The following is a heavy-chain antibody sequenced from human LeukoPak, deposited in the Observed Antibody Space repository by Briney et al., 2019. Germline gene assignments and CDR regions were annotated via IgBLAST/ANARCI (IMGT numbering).Heavy chain of an antibody. CDR2: IYHSGTT. Sequence: SETLSLTCTVSGGSISGYYWNWIRQPPGKGLEWIGYIYHSGTTNYNPSLKSRATISLDMSKNQFSLKLTSAAAADTAVYYCARSPRGTNSKINAFHIWGQGTMVTVSS. CDR1: GGSISGYY. V-gene: IGHV4-59*01. J-gene: IGHJ3*02. CDR3: ARSPRGTNSKINAFHI. D-gene: IGHD2-2*01.